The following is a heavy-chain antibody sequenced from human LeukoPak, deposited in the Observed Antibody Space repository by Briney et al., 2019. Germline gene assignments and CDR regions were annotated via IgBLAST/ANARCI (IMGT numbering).Heavy chain of an antibody. CDR1: GGSISSGSYY. V-gene: IGHV4-61*02. CDR2: IYTSGST. J-gene: IGHJ5*02. CDR3: ARDWSCSGGSCYSGDWFDP. D-gene: IGHD2-15*01. Sequence: KTSQTLSLTCTVSGGSISSGSYYWSWIRQPAGKGLEWIGRIYTSGSTNYNPSLKSRVTISVDTSRNQFSLKLSSVTAADTAVYYCARDWSCSGGSCYSGDWFDPWGQGTPVTVSS.